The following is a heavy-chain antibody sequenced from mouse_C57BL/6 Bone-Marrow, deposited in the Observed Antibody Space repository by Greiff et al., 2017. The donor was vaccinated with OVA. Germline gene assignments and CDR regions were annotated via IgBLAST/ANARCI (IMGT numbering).Heavy chain of an antibody. J-gene: IGHJ1*03. V-gene: IGHV10-1*01. D-gene: IGHD2-1*01. Sequence: EVQRVESGGGLVQPKGSLKLSCAASGFSFNTYAMNWVRQAPGKGLEWVARIRSKSNNYATYYADSVKDRFTISRDDSESMLYLQMNNLKTEDTAMYYCVREGIYYGNYYWYFDVWGTGTTVTVSS. CDR2: IRSKSNNYAT. CDR3: VREGIYYGNYYWYFDV. CDR1: GFSFNTYA.